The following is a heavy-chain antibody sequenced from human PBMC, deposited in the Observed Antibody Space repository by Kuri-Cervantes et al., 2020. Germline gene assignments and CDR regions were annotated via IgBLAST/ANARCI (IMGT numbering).Heavy chain of an antibody. CDR1: GYTFTGYY. V-gene: IGHV1-2*02. CDR3: ARGGRPWLRLLVDFDY. J-gene: IGHJ4*02. Sequence: ASVKVSCKASGYTFTGYYMHWVRQAPGQGLEWMGWINPNSGGTNYAQKFQGRVTMTRDTSISTAYMELSRLRSDDTAVYYCARGGRPWLRLLVDFDYWGQGTLVTVSS. D-gene: IGHD5-12*01. CDR2: INPNSGGT.